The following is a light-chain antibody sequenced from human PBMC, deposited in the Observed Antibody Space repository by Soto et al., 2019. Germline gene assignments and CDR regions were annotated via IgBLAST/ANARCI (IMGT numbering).Light chain of an antibody. J-gene: IGKJ1*01. CDR2: DAS. CDR1: LSVSSY. Sequence: VVTQSPPTLSLSPGERATLSCRTSLSVSSYLAWYQQKPGQAPRLLIYDASNRATGIPARFTGSGSGTDFNLTISTLEPEDFAVYYCQQRSNWPPWTFGQGTNVDI. V-gene: IGKV3-11*01. CDR3: QQRSNWPPWT.